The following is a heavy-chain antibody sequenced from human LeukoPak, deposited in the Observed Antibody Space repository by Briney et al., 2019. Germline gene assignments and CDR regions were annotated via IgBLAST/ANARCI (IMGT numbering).Heavy chain of an antibody. CDR2: IYHSGST. CDR3: ARGYGVLNKHFDY. CDR1: GYSISSGYY. D-gene: IGHD3-16*01. Sequence: SETLSLTCTVSGYSISSGYYWGWIRQPPGKGLEWIGSIYHSGSTYYNPSLKSRVTISVDTSKNQFSLKLSSVTAADTAVYYCARGYGVLNKHFDYWGQGTLVTVSS. J-gene: IGHJ4*02. V-gene: IGHV4-38-2*02.